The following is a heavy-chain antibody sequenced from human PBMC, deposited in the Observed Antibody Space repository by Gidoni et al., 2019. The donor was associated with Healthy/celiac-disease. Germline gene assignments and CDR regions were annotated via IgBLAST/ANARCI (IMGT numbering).Heavy chain of an antibody. CDR1: GFTFSSYS. J-gene: IGHJ4*02. V-gene: IGHV3-21*01. CDR3: ARDQHPSSPLD. D-gene: IGHD6-6*01. CDR2: ISSSSSYI. Sequence: EVQLVESGGGLVKPGGSLRLSCAASGFTFSSYSMNWVRQAPGKGLEWVSYISSSSSYIYYADSVKGRFTIARDNAKNSLYLQMNSLRAEDTAVYYCARDQHPSSPLDWGQGTLVTVSS.